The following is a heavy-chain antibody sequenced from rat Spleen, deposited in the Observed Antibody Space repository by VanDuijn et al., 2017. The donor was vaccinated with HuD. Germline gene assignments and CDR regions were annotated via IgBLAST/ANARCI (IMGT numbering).Heavy chain of an antibody. Sequence: QVQLKESGPGLVQPSQTLSLTCTVSGFSLTDYSVHWVRQPPGKGLEWMGRIQSGGSTDYNSALKSRLSISRDTSKSQVFLKMNSLQIDDTGTYYCVRHDYYFDYWGQGVMVTVSS. CDR2: IQSGGST. D-gene: IGHD1-6*01. CDR3: VRHDYYFDY. V-gene: IGHV2-19*01. J-gene: IGHJ2*01. CDR1: GFSLTDYS.